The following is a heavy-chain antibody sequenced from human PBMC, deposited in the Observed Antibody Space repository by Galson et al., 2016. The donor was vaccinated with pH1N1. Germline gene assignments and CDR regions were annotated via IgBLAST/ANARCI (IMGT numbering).Heavy chain of an antibody. CDR1: GYRFASSW. Sequence: QSGAEVKKPGESLEISCKGSGYRFASSWIVWVRQMPGKGLEWMGIIWLGGSLIRYKPSFQGQVTISADKSINIVYLEWSSLKASDTATFYCARQNDYGDYRGDAFDSWGQGTLVTVSS. CDR2: IWLGGSLI. CDR3: ARQNDYGDYRGDAFDS. V-gene: IGHV5-51*01. J-gene: IGHJ3*02. D-gene: IGHD4-17*01.